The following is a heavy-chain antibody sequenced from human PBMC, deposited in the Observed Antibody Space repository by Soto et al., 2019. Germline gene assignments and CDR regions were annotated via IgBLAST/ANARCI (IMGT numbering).Heavy chain of an antibody. CDR2: ISGSGGST. D-gene: IGHD5-18*01. Sequence: GGSLRLSCAASGFTFSSYAMSWVRQAPGKGLEWVSAISGSGGSTYYADSVKGRFTISRDNSKNTLYLQMNSLRAEDTAVYYCAKDHRAGYSYGYATFDYWGQGTLVTVSS. V-gene: IGHV3-23*01. CDR1: GFTFSSYA. CDR3: AKDHRAGYSYGYATFDY. J-gene: IGHJ4*02.